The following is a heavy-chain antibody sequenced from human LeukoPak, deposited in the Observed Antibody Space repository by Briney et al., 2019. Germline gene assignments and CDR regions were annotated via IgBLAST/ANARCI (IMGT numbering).Heavy chain of an antibody. V-gene: IGHV3-15*01. J-gene: IGHJ4*02. CDR1: GFTFSNAW. CDR2: IKSKTDGGTT. CDR3: TTEHYGTIGMTSGYLDY. D-gene: IGHD1-1*01. Sequence: GGSLRLSCAASGFTFSNAWMSWVRQAPGKGLEWVGRIKSKTDGGTTDYGAPVKGRFTISRDDSKNTLYLQMNSLTAEDTAVYYCTTEHYGTIGMTSGYLDYWGQGTLVSVSS.